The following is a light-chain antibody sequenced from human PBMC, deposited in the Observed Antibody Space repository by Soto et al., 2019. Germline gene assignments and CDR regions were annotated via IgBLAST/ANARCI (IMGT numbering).Light chain of an antibody. V-gene: IGLV2-14*01. J-gene: IGLJ1*01. CDR3: SSYTSSNPPRYV. CDR2: EVS. Sequence: QSALTQPASVSGSPGQSITISCTGTSSDVGGYNYVSWYQQHPGKALKLMIYEVSNRPSGVSNRFSGSKSGNTASLTISGLQAEDEADYYFSSYTSSNPPRYVFGNGTKVTV. CDR1: SSDVGGYNY.